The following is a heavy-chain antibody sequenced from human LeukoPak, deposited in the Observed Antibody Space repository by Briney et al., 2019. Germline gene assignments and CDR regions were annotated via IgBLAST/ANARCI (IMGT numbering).Heavy chain of an antibody. CDR2: ISSRGDTI. V-gene: IGHV3-48*03. J-gene: IGHJ6*02. CDR3: VRDYFGSGSYYNAYYGMDV. D-gene: IGHD3-10*01. CDR1: EFTFSIYN. Sequence: GGSLRLSCAASEFTFSIYNMNWVRQAPGKGLERVSYISSRGDTIYYADSVRGRVTISRDNAKKSVSLQMNSLRAEDTAVYYCVRDYFGSGSYYNAYYGMDVWGQGTTVTVS.